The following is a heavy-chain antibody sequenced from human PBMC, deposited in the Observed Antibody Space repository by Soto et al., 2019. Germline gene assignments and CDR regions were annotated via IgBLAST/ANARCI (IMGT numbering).Heavy chain of an antibody. J-gene: IGHJ4*02. Sequence: QVQLVQSGAEVTKPGASVTVSCKASGYTFTSYHMHWVRQAPGQGLEWMGTLNPGGDTTAHAQKFQGRVTMTRDTSTSTVYMEVTSLRSDDTAVYYCIRGVTIVGSIAPFAYWGQGTLVTVSS. CDR3: IRGVTIVGSIAPFAY. CDR1: GYTFTSYH. D-gene: IGHD1-26*01. CDR2: LNPGGDTT. V-gene: IGHV1-46*03.